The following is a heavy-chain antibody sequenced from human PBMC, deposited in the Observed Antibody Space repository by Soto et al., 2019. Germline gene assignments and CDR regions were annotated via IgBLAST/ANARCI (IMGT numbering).Heavy chain of an antibody. Sequence: SETLSLTCTVSGGSISSYYWSWIRQPPGKGLEWIGYIYYSGSTNYNPSLKSRVTISVDTSKNQFSLKLSSVTAADTAVYYCARDSPPLDYWGQGTLVTVSS. J-gene: IGHJ4*02. CDR2: IYYSGST. CDR1: GGSISSYY. CDR3: ARDSPPLDY. V-gene: IGHV4-59*01.